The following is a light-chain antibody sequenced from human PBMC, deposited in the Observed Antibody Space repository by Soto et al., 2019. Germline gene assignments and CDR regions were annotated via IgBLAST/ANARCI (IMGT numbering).Light chain of an antibody. CDR1: QDIGIH. CDR2: AAS. J-gene: IGKJ5*01. V-gene: IGKV1-17*01. CDR3: LQHKSFPFT. Sequence: DIQMTQSPSSLSVSVGDRVTITCRASQDIGIHLGWYQQKPRKAPKRLIYAASSLESGVPSRFSGSGSGTEFTLTISSLQPEDFATYYCLQHKSFPFTYGQGTRLDIK.